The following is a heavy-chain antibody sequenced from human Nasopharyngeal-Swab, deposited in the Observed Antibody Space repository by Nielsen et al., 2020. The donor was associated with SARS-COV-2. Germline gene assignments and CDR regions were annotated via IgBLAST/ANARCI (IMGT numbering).Heavy chain of an antibody. CDR1: GFTFSSYW. J-gene: IGHJ6*02. CDR3: ARDSYYDILTGRDYYYYYGMDV. Sequence: GGSLRLSCAASGFTFSSYWMSWVRQAPGKGLEWVANIKQDGSEKYYVDSVKGRFTISRDNAKNSLYLQVNSLRAEDTAVYYCARDSYYDILTGRDYYYYYGMDVWGQGTTVTVSS. CDR2: IKQDGSEK. V-gene: IGHV3-7*01. D-gene: IGHD3-9*01.